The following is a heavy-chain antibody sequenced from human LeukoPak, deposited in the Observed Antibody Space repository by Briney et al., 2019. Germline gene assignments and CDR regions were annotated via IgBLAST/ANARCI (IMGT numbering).Heavy chain of an antibody. CDR3: TTGWVTTQSFDF. V-gene: IGHV3-15*01. D-gene: IGHD4-17*01. CDR1: GFTFSNAW. J-gene: IGHJ4*02. CDR2: IKSKTDGGTT. Sequence: AGGSLRLSCAASGFTFSNAWMSWVRQAPGKGLEWVGRIKSKTDGGTTDYAAPVKGRFTISRDDSKNTLYLQMNSLKTEDTAVYYCTTGWVTTQSFDFWGQGTLVTVSS.